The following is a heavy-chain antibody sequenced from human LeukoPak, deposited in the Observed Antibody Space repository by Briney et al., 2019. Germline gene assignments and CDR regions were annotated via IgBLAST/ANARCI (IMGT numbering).Heavy chain of an antibody. CDR2: IKQDGSAK. Sequence: GGPLRLSCAASGFTFSSYWMSWVRQAPGKGLEWVANIKQDGSAKYYVDSVKGRFTISRDNAKNSLYLQINSLRDVDTAVYYCARGNDYGDHIGIYFDYWGQGTLVTVSS. CDR1: GFTFSSYW. CDR3: ARGNDYGDHIGIYFDY. D-gene: IGHD4-17*01. J-gene: IGHJ4*02. V-gene: IGHV3-7*03.